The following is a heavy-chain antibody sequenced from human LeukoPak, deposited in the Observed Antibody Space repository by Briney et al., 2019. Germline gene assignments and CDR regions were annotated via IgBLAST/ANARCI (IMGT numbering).Heavy chain of an antibody. Sequence: GGSLRLSCAASGFTFSNYAMHWVRQAPGKGLEWVAVISYDGSQKFYADSVKGRFTVSRDNSKNTLYLQMNSLRAEDTAVYYSARGPRYFDWSGDYWGQGTLVTVSS. V-gene: IGHV3-30-3*01. CDR2: ISYDGSQK. CDR1: GFTFSNYA. CDR3: ARGPRYFDWSGDY. D-gene: IGHD3-9*01. J-gene: IGHJ4*02.